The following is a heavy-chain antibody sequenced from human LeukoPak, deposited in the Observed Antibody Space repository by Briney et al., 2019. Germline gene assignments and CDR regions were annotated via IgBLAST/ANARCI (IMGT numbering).Heavy chain of an antibody. V-gene: IGHV4-59*08. J-gene: IGHJ5*02. CDR2: IYYSGST. Sequence: LGAPSLPRTVSRGSLCKYYLSWIRQTPGEGLGWVWYIYYSGSTNYNPSLKSRVTISVDTSKNQFSLKLSSVTAADTAVYYCARQKDSGSYHLNWFDPWGQGTLVTVSS. CDR1: RGSLCKYY. CDR3: ARQKDSGSYHLNWFDP. D-gene: IGHD3-10*01.